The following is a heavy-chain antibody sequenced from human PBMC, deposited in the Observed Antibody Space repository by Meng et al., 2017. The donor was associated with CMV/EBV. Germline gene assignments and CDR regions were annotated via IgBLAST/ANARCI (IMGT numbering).Heavy chain of an antibody. J-gene: IGHJ4*02. D-gene: IGHD5-18*01. CDR1: GFTFSSYG. CDR2: IWYDGSNK. Sequence: GGSLRLSCAASGFTFSSYGMHWVRQAPGKGLEWVAVIWYDGSNKYYADSVKGRFTISRDNSKNTLYLQMNSLRAEDTAVYYCAKDQVGGYSYTIEYWGQGTLVTVSS. CDR3: AKDQVGGYSYTIEY. V-gene: IGHV3-33*06.